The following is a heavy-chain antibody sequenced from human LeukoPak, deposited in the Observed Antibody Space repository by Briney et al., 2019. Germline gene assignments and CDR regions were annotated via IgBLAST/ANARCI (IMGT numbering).Heavy chain of an antibody. Sequence: PWGSLRLSCAASGFTFSGHSMTWVRQTPGKGLEWVSVIFGNGVKTYYADSLKGRFTISRDNSKSTLYLQMNSLRADDTAVYYCARVGDWSNYFGMDAWGQGTTVSVSS. D-gene: IGHD3-16*01. CDR3: ARVGDWSNYFGMDA. CDR1: GFTFSGHS. J-gene: IGHJ6*02. V-gene: IGHV3-23*01. CDR2: IFGNGVKT.